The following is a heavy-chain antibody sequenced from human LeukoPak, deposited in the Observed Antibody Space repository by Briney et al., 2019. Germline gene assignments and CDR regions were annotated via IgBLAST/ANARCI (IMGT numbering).Heavy chain of an antibody. CDR2: ISSSSSTI. CDR1: GFTFSSYS. D-gene: IGHD3-10*01. Sequence: GGSLRLSCAASGFTFSSYSMNWVRQAPRKGLEWVSYISSSSSTIYYADSVKGRFTISRDNAKNSLYLQMNSLRAEDTAVYYCARDPYYYGSGSYYDFYYGMDVWRQGTTVTVSS. J-gene: IGHJ6*02. CDR3: ARDPYYYGSGSYYDFYYGMDV. V-gene: IGHV3-48*01.